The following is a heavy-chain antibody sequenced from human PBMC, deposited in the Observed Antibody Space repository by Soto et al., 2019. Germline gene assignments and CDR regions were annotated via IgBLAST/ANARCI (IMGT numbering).Heavy chain of an antibody. V-gene: IGHV1-3*01. CDR1: GYTFTSYA. CDR3: ARDFPYCSSTSCYKGPTTQYDY. D-gene: IGHD2-2*01. J-gene: IGHJ4*02. Sequence: ASVKVSCKASGYTFTSYAMHWVRQASGQRLEWMGWINAGNGNTKYSQKFQGRVTITRDTSASTAYMELSSLRSEDTAVYYCARDFPYCSSTSCYKGPTTQYDYWGQGTLVTVPQ. CDR2: INAGNGNT.